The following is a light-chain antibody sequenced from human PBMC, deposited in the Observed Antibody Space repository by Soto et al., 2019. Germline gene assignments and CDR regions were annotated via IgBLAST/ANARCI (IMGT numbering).Light chain of an antibody. CDR3: QQHSNWPLT. Sequence: EIVLIQSPATLSLSPGERATLSCRASQSVSSNLAWYQQNPGQAPRLLIFDASNRATGIPARFSGSGSGTDFILTISSLEPEDFAVYYCQQHSNWPLTFGGGTKVDNK. J-gene: IGKJ4*01. CDR1: QSVSSN. V-gene: IGKV3-11*01. CDR2: DAS.